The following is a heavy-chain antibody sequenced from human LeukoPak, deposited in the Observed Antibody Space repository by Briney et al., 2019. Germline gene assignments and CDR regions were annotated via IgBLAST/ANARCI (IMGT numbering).Heavy chain of an antibody. J-gene: IGHJ3*02. V-gene: IGHV3-48*03. CDR2: ISSSGSTI. Sequence: PGGSLRLSCAASGFTFSSYEMNWVRQAPGKGLEWVSYISSSGSTIYYADSVKGRFTISRDNAKNSLYLQMNSLRAEDTALYYCARRKDSSSGDAFDIWGQGTMVTVSS. D-gene: IGHD6-6*01. CDR3: ARRKDSSSGDAFDI. CDR1: GFTFSSYE.